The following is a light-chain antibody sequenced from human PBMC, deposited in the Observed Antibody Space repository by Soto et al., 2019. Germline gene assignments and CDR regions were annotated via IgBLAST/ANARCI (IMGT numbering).Light chain of an antibody. CDR3: QSYDSSLSGSVV. J-gene: IGLJ2*01. CDR2: GNT. CDR1: SSNIGAGYD. V-gene: IGLV1-40*01. Sequence: QSVLTQPPSVSGAPGQRVTISCTGRSSNIGAGYDVHWYQQPPGTAPKLLIHGNTNRPSGVPDRFSGSKSGTTASLAITGLQAEDEADYYCQSYDSSLSGSVVFGGGTKVTVL.